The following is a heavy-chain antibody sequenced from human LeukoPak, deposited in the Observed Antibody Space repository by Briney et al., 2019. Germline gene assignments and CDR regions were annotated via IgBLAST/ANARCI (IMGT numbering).Heavy chain of an antibody. D-gene: IGHD2-8*01. CDR1: GGSISSYY. CDR3: ASGTVLMVYAISY. V-gene: IGHV4-4*07. Sequence: SETLSLTCTVSGGSISSYYWSWIRQPAGKGLEWIGRIYASGSTDYNPSLKSRVTMSVDTSKNQFSLKLNSVTAADTAVYYCASGTVLMVYAISYWGQGTLVTVSS. CDR2: IYASGST. J-gene: IGHJ4*02.